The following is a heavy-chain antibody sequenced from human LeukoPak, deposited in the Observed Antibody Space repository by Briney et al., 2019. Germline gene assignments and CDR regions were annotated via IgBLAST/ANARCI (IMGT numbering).Heavy chain of an antibody. Sequence: ASVKVSCKASGYTFTSYGISWVRQAPGQGLEWMGGIIPIFGTANYAQKFQGRVTITADESTSTAYMELSSLRSEDTAVYYCARLPGDYYYYGMDVWGQGTTVTVSS. CDR1: GYTFTSYG. V-gene: IGHV1-69*13. J-gene: IGHJ6*02. CDR2: IIPIFGTA. CDR3: ARLPGDYYYYGMDV.